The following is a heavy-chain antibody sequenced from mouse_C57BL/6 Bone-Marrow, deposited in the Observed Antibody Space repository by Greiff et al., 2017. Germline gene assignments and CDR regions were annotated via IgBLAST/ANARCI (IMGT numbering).Heavy chain of an antibody. D-gene: IGHD2-5*01. CDR1: GYTFTSYW. V-gene: IGHV1-69*01. Sequence: VQLQQPGAELVMPGASVKLSCKASGYTFTSYWMHWVKQRPGQGLEWIGEIDPSDSYTNYNQKFKGKSTLTVDKSSSTAYMQLISLTSEDSAVYYCARPAYYSNFYAMDYWGQGTAVTVSS. J-gene: IGHJ4*01. CDR2: IDPSDSYT. CDR3: ARPAYYSNFYAMDY.